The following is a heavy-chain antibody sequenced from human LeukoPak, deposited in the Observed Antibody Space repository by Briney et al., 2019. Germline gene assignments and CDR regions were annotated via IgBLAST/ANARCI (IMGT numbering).Heavy chain of an antibody. CDR2: IGNSGAT. D-gene: IGHD3-16*01. Sequence: QPGGSLRLSCAASGFPFSSFAVSWVRQAPGKGLEWVSCIGNSGATYYAGSVKGRFTISRDNSKNTLYLQLNSLSVADTAVYYCAKMWGHPREAYYFDYWGQEALVTVSS. CDR3: AKMWGHPREAYYFDY. V-gene: IGHV3-23*01. CDR1: GFPFSSFA. J-gene: IGHJ4*02.